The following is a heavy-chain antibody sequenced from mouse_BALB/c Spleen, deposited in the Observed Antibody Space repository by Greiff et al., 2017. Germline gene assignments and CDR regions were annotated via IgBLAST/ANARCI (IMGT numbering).Heavy chain of an antibody. Sequence: EVQLQQSGAELVKPGASVKLSCTASGFNFNDSYMHWVKQRPEQGLEWIGRIDPATGNTKYDPKFQGKATITADTSSNTAYLQLSSLTSEDTAVYYCARGGYGYEGFAYWGQGTLVTVSA. CDR3: ARGGYGYEGFAY. V-gene: IGHV14-3*02. D-gene: IGHD2-2*01. CDR1: GFNFNDSY. CDR2: IDPATGNT. J-gene: IGHJ3*01.